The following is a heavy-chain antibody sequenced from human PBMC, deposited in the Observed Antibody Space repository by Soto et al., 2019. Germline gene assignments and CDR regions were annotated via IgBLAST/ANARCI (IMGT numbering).Heavy chain of an antibody. D-gene: IGHD2-2*01. V-gene: IGHV1-18*01. Sequence: ASVKVSCKASGYTFSSYAINWVRQAPGQGLEWMGWISVYNGNTNYAQKLQGRVTLTTDTSTTTAYMELRGLTSDDTAVYYCARGVGYCSSSSCYSDSWGQGTLVTVSS. CDR1: GYTFSSYA. J-gene: IGHJ4*02. CDR3: ARGVGYCSSSSCYSDS. CDR2: ISVYNGNT.